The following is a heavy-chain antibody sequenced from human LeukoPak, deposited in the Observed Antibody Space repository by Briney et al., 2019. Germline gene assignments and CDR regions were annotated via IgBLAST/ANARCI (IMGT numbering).Heavy chain of an antibody. CDR3: AGGPDIVVVPAATYGMDV. J-gene: IGHJ6*02. CDR1: GFTFSDYY. V-gene: IGHV3-11*01. D-gene: IGHD2-2*01. CDR2: ISSSGSTI. Sequence: GGSLRLSCAASGFTFSDYYMSWIRQAPGKGLEWVSYISSSGSTIYYADSVKGRFTISRDNAKNSLYLQMNSLRAEDTAVYYCAGGPDIVVVPAATYGMDVWGQGTTVTVSS.